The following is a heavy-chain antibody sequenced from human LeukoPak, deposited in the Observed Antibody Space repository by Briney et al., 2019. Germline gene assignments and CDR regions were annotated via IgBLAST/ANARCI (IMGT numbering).Heavy chain of an antibody. CDR3: ARVGYYDSSGYLLGSFDI. CDR2: ISYDGSNK. D-gene: IGHD3-22*01. Sequence: GGSLRLSCAASGFTFSSYTMHWVRQAPGKGLEWVTLISYDGSNKYYADSVKGRFTISRDNSKNTLYLQMNSLRAEDTAVYYCARVGYYDSSGYLLGSFDIWGQGTMVTVSS. V-gene: IGHV3-30-3*01. CDR1: GFTFSSYT. J-gene: IGHJ3*02.